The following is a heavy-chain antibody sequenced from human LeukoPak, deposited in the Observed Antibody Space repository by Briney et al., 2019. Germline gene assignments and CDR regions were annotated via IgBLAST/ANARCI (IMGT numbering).Heavy chain of an antibody. CDR1: GFTFSSYS. D-gene: IGHD5-24*01. J-gene: IGHJ4*02. V-gene: IGHV3-33*08. Sequence: GGSLRLSCAASGFTFSSYSMNWVRQAPGKGLEWVAVIWYDGSNKYYADSVKGRFTISRDNSKNTLYLQMNSLRAEDTAVYYCARDGGLLQPEYYFDYWGQGTMVSVCS. CDR2: IWYDGSNK. CDR3: ARDGGLLQPEYYFDY.